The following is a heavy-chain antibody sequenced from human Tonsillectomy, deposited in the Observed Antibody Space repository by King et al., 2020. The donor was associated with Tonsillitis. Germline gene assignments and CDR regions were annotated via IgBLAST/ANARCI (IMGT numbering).Heavy chain of an antibody. Sequence: VQLVESGGGVVQPGRSLRLSCAGSGFTFNTYAMHWVRPAPGKGLEWVAVMSYDGSHIYYTDSVKGRFTISRDNSENTLYLQMNNLIPEDTAVYFCAKKFGEYGGNSVGAFHIWGQGTMVTVSS. CDR2: MSYDGSHI. J-gene: IGHJ3*02. CDR1: GFTFNTYA. D-gene: IGHD4-23*01. CDR3: AKKFGEYGGNSVGAFHI. V-gene: IGHV3-30*18.